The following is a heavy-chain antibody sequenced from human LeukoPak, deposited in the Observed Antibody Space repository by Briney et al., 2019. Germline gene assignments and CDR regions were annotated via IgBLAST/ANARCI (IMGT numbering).Heavy chain of an antibody. CDR1: GFTFSDYG. CDR2: ISGSGGRT. J-gene: IGHJ4*02. Sequence: PGVSLRLSCAVSGFTFSDYGMNWVRHAPGKGLEWVSGISGSGGRTYYADSVKGRFTISRDNSKNTLFLQMNSLRAEDTAVYYCAKGARGGSYTFYYFDYWGQGTLVTVSS. CDR3: AKGARGGSYTFYYFDY. V-gene: IGHV3-23*01. D-gene: IGHD3-16*01.